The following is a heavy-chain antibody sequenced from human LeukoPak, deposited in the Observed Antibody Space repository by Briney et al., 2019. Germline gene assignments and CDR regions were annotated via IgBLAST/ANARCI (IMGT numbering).Heavy chain of an antibody. Sequence: SETLSLTCAVYGGSFSGYYWSWIRQPPGKGLEWIGEINHSGSTNYNPSLKSRVTISVDTSKNQFSLKLSSVTAADTAVYYCARTVGYSSSSGGLDPWGQGTLVTVSS. CDR3: ARTVGYSSSSGGLDP. D-gene: IGHD6-6*01. CDR2: INHSGST. CDR1: GGSFSGYY. J-gene: IGHJ5*02. V-gene: IGHV4-34*01.